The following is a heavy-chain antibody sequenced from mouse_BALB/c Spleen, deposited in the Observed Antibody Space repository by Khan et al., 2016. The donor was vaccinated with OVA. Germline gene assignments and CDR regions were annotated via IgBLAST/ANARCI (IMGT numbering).Heavy chain of an antibody. J-gene: IGHJ3*01. CDR2: MWAGGST. V-gene: IGHV2-9*02. Sequence: QIQLVQSGPGLVAPSQSLSIICTVSGFSLTSYGVHWVRQPPGKGLEWLGVMWAGGSTNYNSALMSRLSISIDNSKSQVFLKMNSLQTDDTAMYYGARPYYGSAWFAYWGQGTLVTVSA. CDR3: ARPYYGSAWFAY. D-gene: IGHD1-1*01. CDR1: GFSLTSYG.